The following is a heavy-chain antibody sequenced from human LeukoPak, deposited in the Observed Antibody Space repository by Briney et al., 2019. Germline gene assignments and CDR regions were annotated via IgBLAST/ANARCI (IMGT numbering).Heavy chain of an antibody. J-gene: IGHJ5*02. CDR2: IESSGRST. Sequence: GGSLRLSCAGSGFTFSSYAMSWVRLAPGKGLEWVSAIESSGRSTYYADSVKGRFTISRDNSKNTLSLQLNSLRVVDTAIYYCAKSPPLRGAFRGWFDPWGQGALVTVSS. CDR3: AKSPPLRGAFRGWFDP. CDR1: GFTFSSYA. D-gene: IGHD3-10*01. V-gene: IGHV3-23*01.